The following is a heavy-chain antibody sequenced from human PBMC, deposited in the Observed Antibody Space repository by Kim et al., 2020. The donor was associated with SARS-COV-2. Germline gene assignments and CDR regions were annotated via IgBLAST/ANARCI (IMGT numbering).Heavy chain of an antibody. D-gene: IGHD2-8*01. J-gene: IGHJ4*02. CDR3: ARDKGVGGVGFDY. Sequence: SNPSLKSRVTISVDTSKNQFSLKLSSVTAADTAVYYWARDKGVGGVGFDYWGQGTLVTVSS. V-gene: IGHV4-31*02.